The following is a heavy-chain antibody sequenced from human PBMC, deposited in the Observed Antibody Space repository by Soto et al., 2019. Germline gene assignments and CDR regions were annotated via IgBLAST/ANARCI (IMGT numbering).Heavy chain of an antibody. CDR1: GGSISNSNW. CDR3: AHRPIVGAAI. D-gene: IGHD1-26*01. Sequence: QVQLQESGPGLVKPSGTLSLTCGVFGGSISNSNWWTWVRQPPGKGLEWIGEIYHTGSTNYNSSLLSRVTISLDKPTNQFSLKLSSVTAAATAVYYCAHRPIVGAAIWGQGTLVTVSS. J-gene: IGHJ4*02. CDR2: IYHTGST. V-gene: IGHV4-4*02.